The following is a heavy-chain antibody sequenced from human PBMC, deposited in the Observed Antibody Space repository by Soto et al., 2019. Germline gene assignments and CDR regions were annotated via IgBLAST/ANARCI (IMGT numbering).Heavy chain of an antibody. CDR1: GYTFTDYW. D-gene: IGHD3-22*01. CDR2: IYPGDSDT. Sequence: SLKISCKGSGYTFTDYWIGWVRQLPGKGLEWMGIIYPGDSDTRYSPSFQGHVTITVDKSTNTAYLQWNTLRASDTAMYYCARQISKFRYYDSYMDVWGQGPKVTV. J-gene: IGHJ6*02. CDR3: ARQISKFRYYDSYMDV. V-gene: IGHV5-51*01.